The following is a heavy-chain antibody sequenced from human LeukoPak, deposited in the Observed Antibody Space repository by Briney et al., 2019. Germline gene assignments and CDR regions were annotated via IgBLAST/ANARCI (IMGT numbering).Heavy chain of an antibody. CDR3: ARVGYSGYDDGDDY. CDR1: GFTFSSYE. CDR2: ISSSGSTI. Sequence: GGSLRLSCAASGFTFSSYEMNWVRQAPGKGLEWVSYISSSGSTIYYADSVKGRFTISRDNAKNSLYLQMSSLRAEDTAVYYCARVGYSGYDDGDDYWGQGTLVTVSS. V-gene: IGHV3-48*03. D-gene: IGHD5-12*01. J-gene: IGHJ4*02.